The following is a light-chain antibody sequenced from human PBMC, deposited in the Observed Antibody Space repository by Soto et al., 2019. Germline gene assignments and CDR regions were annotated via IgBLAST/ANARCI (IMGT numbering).Light chain of an antibody. CDR1: SSDVGGSNY. CDR3: SLYTSSSLYV. Sequence: QSALTQPASVSGSPGQSITISCTGTSSDVGGSNYVSWYQQLPGKAPKLMIYDVSDRPSGVSNRFSGSKSGNTASLTISGLQAEDEADYYCSLYTSSSLYVFGTGTKVTVL. V-gene: IGLV2-14*01. CDR2: DVS. J-gene: IGLJ1*01.